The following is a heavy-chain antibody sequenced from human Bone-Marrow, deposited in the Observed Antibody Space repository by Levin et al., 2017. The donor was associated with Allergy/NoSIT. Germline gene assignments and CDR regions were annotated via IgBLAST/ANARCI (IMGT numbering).Heavy chain of an antibody. D-gene: IGHD6-13*01. V-gene: IGHV4-59*01. J-gene: IGHJ4*02. Sequence: SETLSLTCTVSGGSISSYYWTWIRLPPGKGLEWIGYIYYSGSTSYNPSLKSRVTISVDTSKNQFSLKLSSVTAADTALYYCARGRSSSVLDYWGQGTLVTVSS. CDR2: IYYSGST. CDR3: ARGRSSSVLDY. CDR1: GGSISSYY.